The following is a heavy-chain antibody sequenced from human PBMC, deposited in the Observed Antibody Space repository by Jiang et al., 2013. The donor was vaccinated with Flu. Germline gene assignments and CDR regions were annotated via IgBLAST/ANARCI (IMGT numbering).Heavy chain of an antibody. CDR3: ASLNYYDSSGYYYLPHYYYGMDV. V-gene: IGHV4-30-4*01. CDR2: IYYSGST. Sequence: GLVKPSQTLSLTCTVSGGSISSGDYYWSWIRQPPGKGLEWIGYIYYSGSTYYNPSLKSRVTISVDTSKNQFSLKLSSVAAADTAVYYCASLNYYDSSGYYYLPHYYYGMDVWGQGTTVTVSS. D-gene: IGHD3-22*01. CDR1: GGSISSGDYY. J-gene: IGHJ6*02.